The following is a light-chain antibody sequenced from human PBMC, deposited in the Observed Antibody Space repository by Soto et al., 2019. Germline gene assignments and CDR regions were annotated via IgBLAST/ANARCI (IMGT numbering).Light chain of an antibody. J-gene: IGKJ1*01. CDR1: QSFSRW. CDR2: DVS. V-gene: IGKV1-5*01. CDR3: QQYGSLWT. Sequence: DIQMTQSPSTLSASVGGRVTITCRASQSFSRWLAWYQQKPGKPHKLLVYDVSRLESGVPSRFSGSDSGTEFTLTISRLQPEDVAIYYCQQYGSLWTFGQGTKVDIK.